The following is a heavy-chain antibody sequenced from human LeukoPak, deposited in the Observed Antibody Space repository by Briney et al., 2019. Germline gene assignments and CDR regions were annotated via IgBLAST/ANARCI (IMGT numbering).Heavy chain of an antibody. CDR3: VRGAGPLFDP. CDR1: GFTFSSYG. Sequence: GGSLRLSCAASGFTFSSYGMHWVRQAPGKGLEWVAVISYDGSNKYYADSVKGRFTISRDNSKNSLYLQMNGLRADDTAVYYCVRGAGPLFDPWGQGTLVTVSS. CDR2: ISYDGSNK. V-gene: IGHV3-30*03. J-gene: IGHJ5*02.